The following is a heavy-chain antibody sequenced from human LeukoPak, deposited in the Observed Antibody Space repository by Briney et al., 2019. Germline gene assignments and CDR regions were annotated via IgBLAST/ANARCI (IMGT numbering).Heavy chain of an antibody. CDR1: GFTVSSNY. Sequence: GGSLRLSCAASGFTVSSNYMSWVRQAPGKGLEWVSGISWNSGSIGYADSVKGRFTISRDNAKNSLYLQMNSLRAEDTALYYCAKGSYDILTGSASDYWGQGTLVTVSS. V-gene: IGHV3-9*01. CDR3: AKGSYDILTGSASDY. D-gene: IGHD3-9*01. J-gene: IGHJ4*02. CDR2: ISWNSGSI.